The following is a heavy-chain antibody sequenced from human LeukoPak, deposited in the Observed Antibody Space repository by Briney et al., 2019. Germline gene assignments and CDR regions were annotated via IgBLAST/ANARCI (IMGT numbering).Heavy chain of an antibody. D-gene: IGHD6-13*01. V-gene: IGHV1-8*02. CDR1: GYTFTSYD. J-gene: IGHJ4*02. Sequence: ASVKVSCKASGYTFTSYDINWVRQATGQGLEWMGWMNPNSGNTGYAQKLQGRVPMPTSTSTSTAYMELRSLRSDATAVYYCAREGIAAAGGSDYWGPGTLVTVSS. CDR3: AREGIAAAGGSDY. CDR2: MNPNSGNT.